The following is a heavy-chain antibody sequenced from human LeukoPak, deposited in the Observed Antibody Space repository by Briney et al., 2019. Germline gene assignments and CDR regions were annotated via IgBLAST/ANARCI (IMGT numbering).Heavy chain of an antibody. CDR2: IIPIFGTA. J-gene: IGHJ4*02. V-gene: IGHV1-69*05. CDR3: AREVGRIDY. D-gene: IGHD1-26*01. CDR1: GYTFTSYD. Sequence: ASVKVSCKASGYTFTSYDINWVRQATGQGLEWMGGIIPIFGTANYAQKFQGRVTITTDESTSTAYMELSSLRSEDTAVYYCAREVGRIDYWGQGTLVTVSS.